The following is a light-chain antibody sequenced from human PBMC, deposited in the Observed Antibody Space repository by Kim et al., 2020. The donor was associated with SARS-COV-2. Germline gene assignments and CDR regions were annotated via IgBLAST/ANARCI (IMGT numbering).Light chain of an antibody. Sequence: WSPGERAARSGRASQSVSSSYLAWYQQKPGQAPRLLIYGASSRATGIPDRFSGSGSGTDFTLTISRLEPEDFAVYYCQQYGSSLYTFGQGTKLEI. V-gene: IGKV3-20*01. J-gene: IGKJ2*01. CDR1: QSVSSSY. CDR3: QQYGSSLYT. CDR2: GAS.